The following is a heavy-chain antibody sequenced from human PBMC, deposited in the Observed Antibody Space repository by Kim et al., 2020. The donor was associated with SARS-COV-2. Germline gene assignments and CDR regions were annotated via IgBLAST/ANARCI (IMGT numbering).Heavy chain of an antibody. V-gene: IGHV3-21*01. Sequence: ISHAGSVKGRFTSSRDNAKNSRYLQMNSLRAEDTAVYYCAREAEESFDYWGQGTLVTVSS. CDR3: AREAEESFDY. J-gene: IGHJ4*02. CDR2: I.